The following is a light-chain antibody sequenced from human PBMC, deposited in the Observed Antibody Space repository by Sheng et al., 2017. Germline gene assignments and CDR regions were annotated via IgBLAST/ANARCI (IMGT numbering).Light chain of an antibody. J-gene: IGLJ3*02. CDR3: SSYTSSNTWV. Sequence: QSALTQPPTVSGSPGQSVTISCTGTSSDVGTYNRVSWYQQTPGTAPKLMIYEVSNPSSGVPARFSGSKSGNTASLTISGLRAEDEADYYCSSYTSSNTWVFGGGTKLTVL. CDR1: SSDVGTYNR. V-gene: IGLV2-18*02. CDR2: EVS.